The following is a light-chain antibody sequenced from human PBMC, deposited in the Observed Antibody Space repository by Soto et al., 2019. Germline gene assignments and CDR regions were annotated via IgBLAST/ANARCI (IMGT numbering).Light chain of an antibody. Sequence: LVMTQSPGTLSVSPGEGVTLSCRASQSVGNSLAWYQQKPGQAPRLLIYGASSRATGIPDRFSGSGSGTDFTLTISRLEPEDFAVYYCQHYGTSSPITFGQGTRLEIK. CDR2: GAS. J-gene: IGKJ5*01. V-gene: IGKV3-20*01. CDR1: QSVGNS. CDR3: QHYGTSSPIT.